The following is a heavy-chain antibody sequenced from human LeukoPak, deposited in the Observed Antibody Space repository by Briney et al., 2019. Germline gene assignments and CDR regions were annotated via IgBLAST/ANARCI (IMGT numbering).Heavy chain of an antibody. D-gene: IGHD4-23*01. J-gene: IGHJ3*02. CDR1: GYTFTGYY. CDR2: INPNSGGT. CDR3: ASSVQSGPTTVVTSFRAFDI. V-gene: IGHV1-2*06. Sequence: ASVKVSCKASGYTFTGYYMHWVRQAPGQGLEWMGRINPNSGGTNYAQKFQGRVTMTRDTSISTAYMELSRLRSDDTAVYYCASSVQSGPTTVVTSFRAFDIWGQGTMVTVSS.